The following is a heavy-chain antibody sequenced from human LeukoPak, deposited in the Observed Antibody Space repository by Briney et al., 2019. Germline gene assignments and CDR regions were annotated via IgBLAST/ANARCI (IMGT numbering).Heavy chain of an antibody. Sequence: GGSLRLSCAASGFTFSAYWMSWVRQAPGKGLEWVSVIYSGGSTYYADSVKGRFTISRDNSKNTLYLQMNSLRAEGTAVYYCARGFSAFDIWGQGTMVTVSS. J-gene: IGHJ3*02. V-gene: IGHV3-66*01. CDR2: IYSGGST. CDR1: GFTFSAYW. CDR3: ARGFSAFDI.